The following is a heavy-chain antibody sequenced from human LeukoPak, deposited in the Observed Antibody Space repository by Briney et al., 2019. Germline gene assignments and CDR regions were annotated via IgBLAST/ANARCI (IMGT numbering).Heavy chain of an antibody. V-gene: IGHV3-74*01. CDR3: AKVLQPYYYGSGSDTFDY. CDR2: INSDGINT. J-gene: IGHJ4*02. Sequence: GGSLRLSCAASGFTVSSNYMSWVRQAPGKGLEWVSRINSDGINTSYADSVKGRFTISRDNAKNSLYLQMNSLRAEDTALYYCAKVLQPYYYGSGSDTFDYWGQGTLVTVSS. D-gene: IGHD3-10*01. CDR1: GFTVSSNY.